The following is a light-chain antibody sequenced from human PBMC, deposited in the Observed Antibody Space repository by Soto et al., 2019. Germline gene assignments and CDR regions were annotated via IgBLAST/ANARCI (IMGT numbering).Light chain of an antibody. Sequence: EMVMTQSPATLSVSPGERATLSCRASQSVSSNLAWYPQNPGQAPRLLIYGASTRATGVPARFSGSGSGTEFTLTISSLQAEDFAVYHCQHYNSWPRAFGQGTKVESK. CDR2: GAS. CDR1: QSVSSN. V-gene: IGKV3-15*01. J-gene: IGKJ1*01. CDR3: QHYNSWPRA.